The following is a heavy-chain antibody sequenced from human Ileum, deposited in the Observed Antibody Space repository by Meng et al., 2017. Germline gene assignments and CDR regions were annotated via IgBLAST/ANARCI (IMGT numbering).Heavy chain of an antibody. CDR2: MDSSGSEK. Sequence: VELLDLWGGLVKSGGSLRLSCAAFGFCFSDYDMIWCRQAPGKGLGLVSYMDSSGSEKVYADSVKGRFTSSRDNAKKSLFLEMNSLRDEDTAMYYCARWVVSSGWYFDSWGQGTLVTVSS. CDR1: GFCFSDYD. D-gene: IGHD6-19*01. CDR3: ARWVVSSGWYFDS. V-gene: IGHV3-11*04. J-gene: IGHJ4*02.